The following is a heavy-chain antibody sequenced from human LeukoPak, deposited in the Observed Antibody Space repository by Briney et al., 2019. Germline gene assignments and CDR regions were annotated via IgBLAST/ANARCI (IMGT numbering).Heavy chain of an antibody. CDR1: GYTFTGYY. Sequence: ASVKVPCKASGYTFTGYYMHWVRQAPGQGLEWMGWINPNSGGTNYAQKFQGRVTMTRDTSISTAYMELSRLRSDDTAVYYCARGRKLWFGTFDYWGQGTLVTVSS. J-gene: IGHJ4*02. CDR2: INPNSGGT. V-gene: IGHV1-2*02. D-gene: IGHD3-10*01. CDR3: ARGRKLWFGTFDY.